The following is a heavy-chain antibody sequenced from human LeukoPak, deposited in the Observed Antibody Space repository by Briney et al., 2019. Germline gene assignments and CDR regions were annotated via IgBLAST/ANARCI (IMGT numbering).Heavy chain of an antibody. CDR1: GFTLSNFI. Sequence: PGGSLRLSCAASGFTLSNFIMNWVRQAPGKGLELVSSISTGSRHIYYAASVKGRFTISRDDAKNSLYLQMNSLRAEDTAVYYCARDLSGDGYNKFDYWGQGTLVTVS. CDR2: ISTGSRHI. J-gene: IGHJ4*02. CDR3: ARDLSGDGYNKFDY. D-gene: IGHD5-24*01. V-gene: IGHV3-21*01.